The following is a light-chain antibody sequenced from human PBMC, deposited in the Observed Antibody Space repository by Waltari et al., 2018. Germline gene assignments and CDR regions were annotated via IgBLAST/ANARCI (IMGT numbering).Light chain of an antibody. CDR1: QSVSRT. Sequence: EIVLTQSPGTLSLSPGERATLSCRASQSVSRTLAWYQQKPGQAPRLLIYGASTRATGIPERFSGGGSGTDFSPTISRLEPEDFAVYYCQHYVSLPATFGQGTKVEIK. CDR3: QHYVSLPAT. J-gene: IGKJ1*01. CDR2: GAS. V-gene: IGKV3-20*01.